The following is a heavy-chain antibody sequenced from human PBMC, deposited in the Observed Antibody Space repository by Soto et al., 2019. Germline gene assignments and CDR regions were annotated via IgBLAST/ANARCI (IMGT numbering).Heavy chain of an antibody. CDR2: IGGSGGSA. Sequence: QSGGSLRLSCAASGFTFSSYAMSWVRQAPGKGLEWVSAIGGSGGSAYYADSVKGRFTISRDNSKNTLYLQMNSLRAVDTAVYYCSKQMTTVTTHWFDPWGQGTLVTVSS. J-gene: IGHJ5*02. CDR3: SKQMTTVTTHWFDP. D-gene: IGHD4-4*01. CDR1: GFTFSSYA. V-gene: IGHV3-23*01.